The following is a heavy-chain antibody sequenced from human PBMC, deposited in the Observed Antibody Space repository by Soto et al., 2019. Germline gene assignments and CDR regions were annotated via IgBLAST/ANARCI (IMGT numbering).Heavy chain of an antibody. D-gene: IGHD5-18*01. CDR1: GGSFSGYY. J-gene: IGHJ6*02. CDR3: ARGRNTAMGTYYYYGMDV. V-gene: IGHV4-34*01. CDR2: INHSGST. Sequence: ASETLSLTCAVYGGSFSGYYWSWIRQPPGKGLEWIGEINHSGSTNYNPSLKSRVTIPVDTSKNQFSLKLSSVTAADTAVYYCARGRNTAMGTYYYYGMDVWGQGTTVTVSS.